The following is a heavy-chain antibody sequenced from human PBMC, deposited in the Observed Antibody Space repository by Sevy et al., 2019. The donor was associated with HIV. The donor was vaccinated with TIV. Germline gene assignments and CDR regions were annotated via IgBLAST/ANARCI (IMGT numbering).Heavy chain of an antibody. CDR3: AKDVSYTRRGYSYGQFDY. Sequence: GGSLRLSCAASGFTFSSYAMSWVRQAPGKGLEWDSAISGSGGSTYYADSVKRRFTISRDNSKNTLYLQMNSLRAEDTAVYYCAKDVSYTRRGYSYGQFDYWGQGTLVTVSS. V-gene: IGHV3-23*01. D-gene: IGHD5-18*01. CDR1: GFTFSSYA. CDR2: ISGSGGST. J-gene: IGHJ4*02.